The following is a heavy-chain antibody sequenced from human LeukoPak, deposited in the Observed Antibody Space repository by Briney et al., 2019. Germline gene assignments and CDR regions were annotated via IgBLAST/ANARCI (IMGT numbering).Heavy chain of an antibody. D-gene: IGHD6-19*01. CDR2: IYYSGST. CDR3: ARDHSGPSDY. V-gene: IGHV4-31*03. J-gene: IGHJ4*02. Sequence: SETLSLTCTVSGGSISSGGYYWRWIRQHPGKGLEWIGYIYYSGSTYYNPSLKSRVTISVDKSKNQFSLKLSSVTAADTAVYYCARDHSGPSDYWGQGTLVTVSS. CDR1: GGSISSGGYY.